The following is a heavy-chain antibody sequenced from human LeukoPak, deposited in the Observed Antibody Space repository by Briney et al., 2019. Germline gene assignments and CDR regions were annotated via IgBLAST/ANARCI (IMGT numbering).Heavy chain of an antibody. Sequence: SETLSLTCAVYGGSFSGYYWSWIRQPPGKGLEWIGEINHSGSTNYNPSLKSRVTISVDTSKNQFSLKLSSVTAADTAVYYCAKDSRPVNFYALFGAGWFDPWGQGTLVTVSS. D-gene: IGHD3-16*01. CDR3: AKDSRPVNFYALFGAGWFDP. CDR2: INHSGST. V-gene: IGHV4-34*01. CDR1: GGSFSGYY. J-gene: IGHJ5*02.